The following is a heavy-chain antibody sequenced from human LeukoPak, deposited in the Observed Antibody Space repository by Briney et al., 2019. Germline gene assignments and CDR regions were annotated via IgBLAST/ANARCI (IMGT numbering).Heavy chain of an antibody. D-gene: IGHD2-2*01. J-gene: IGHJ3*02. Sequence: GGSLRLSCGASGFTFSSYSMNWVRQAPGKGLEWVSAISGSGGSTYYADSVKGRFTISRDNSKNTLYLQMNSLRAEDTAVYYCAKDLGSSTGDIWGQGTMVTVSS. CDR1: GFTFSSYS. CDR2: ISGSGGST. V-gene: IGHV3-23*01. CDR3: AKDLGSSTGDI.